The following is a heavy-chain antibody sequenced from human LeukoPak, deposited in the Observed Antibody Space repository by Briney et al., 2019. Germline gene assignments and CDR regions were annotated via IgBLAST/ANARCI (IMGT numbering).Heavy chain of an antibody. J-gene: IGHJ4*02. CDR1: GGTFSSYA. V-gene: IGHV1-69*05. Sequence: GASVKVSCKASGGTFSSYAISWVRQAPGQGLEWMGGIIPIFGTANYAQKFQGRVTITTDESTSTAYMELSSLRSEDTAEYYCARVGARYNWNDADYWGQGTLVTVSS. CDR2: IIPIFGTA. D-gene: IGHD1-20*01. CDR3: ARVGARYNWNDADY.